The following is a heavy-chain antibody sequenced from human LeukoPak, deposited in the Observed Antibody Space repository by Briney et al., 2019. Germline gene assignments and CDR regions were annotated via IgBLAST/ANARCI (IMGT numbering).Heavy chain of an antibody. V-gene: IGHV4-34*01. J-gene: IGHJ5*02. CDR2: INHSGST. D-gene: IGHD6-19*01. CDR3: ARPPYSSGWYWFDP. Sequence: SETLSLTCAVYGGSFSGYYWSWIRQPPGKGLEWIGEINHSGSTNYNPSLKSRVTISVDTSKNQFSLKLSSVTAADTAAYYCARPPYSSGWYWFDPWGQGTLVTVSS. CDR1: GGSFSGYY.